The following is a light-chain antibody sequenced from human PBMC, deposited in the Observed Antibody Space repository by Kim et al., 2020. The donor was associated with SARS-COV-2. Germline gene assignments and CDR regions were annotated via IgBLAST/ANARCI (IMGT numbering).Light chain of an antibody. V-gene: IGKV3-20*01. Sequence: EIVLTQSPGTLSLSPRERATLSCRASQSVSSSYLAWYKQKPGQAPRLLIYGASSRATGIPDRFSGSGSGTDFTLTISRLEPEDFAVYYCQQYDSSLWTFGQGTKVDIK. CDR3: QQYDSSLWT. J-gene: IGKJ1*01. CDR2: GAS. CDR1: QSVSSSY.